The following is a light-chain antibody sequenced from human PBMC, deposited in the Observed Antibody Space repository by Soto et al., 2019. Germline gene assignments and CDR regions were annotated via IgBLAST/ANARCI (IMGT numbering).Light chain of an antibody. CDR1: GSNIGHNY. CDR2: DNN. CDR3: GAWDSSRSAGV. J-gene: IGLJ2*01. Sequence: QSVLTQPPSVSAAPGQKVTISCSGSGSNIGHNYVSWYRHLPGTAPKLLIYDNNQRPSGIPDRFSGAKSGTSATLGITGLQTGDEAHYYCGAWDSSRSAGVFGGGTKRTVL. V-gene: IGLV1-51*01.